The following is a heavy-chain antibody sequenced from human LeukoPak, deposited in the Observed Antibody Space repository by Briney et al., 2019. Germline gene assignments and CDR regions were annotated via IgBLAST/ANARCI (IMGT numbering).Heavy chain of an antibody. CDR1: GFTFSSYA. D-gene: IGHD3-10*01. CDR2: IRSKTDGGTT. J-gene: IGHJ4*02. Sequence: GGSLRLSCAASGFTFSSYAMHWVRQAPGKGLEWVGRIRSKTDGGTTDYAAPVKGRFTISRDDSKNTLYLQMNSLKTGDTAVYYCTTARNMVRGVIPLDYWGQGTLVTVSS. CDR3: TTARNMVRGVIPLDY. V-gene: IGHV3-15*01.